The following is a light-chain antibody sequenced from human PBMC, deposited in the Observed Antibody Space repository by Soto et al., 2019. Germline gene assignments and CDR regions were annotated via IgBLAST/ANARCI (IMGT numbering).Light chain of an antibody. CDR1: SRDGGGYNF. J-gene: IGLJ1*01. CDR2: DVS. CDR3: CSYTSSTSYV. V-gene: IGLV2-14*01. Sequence: QSLVTQPVSPFRSPVPSVTHSRPGNSRDGGGYNFVSWYQQHPGKAPKLMIYDVSIRPSGVSNRFSGSKSGTTASLTISGLQAEDEADYYCCSYTSSTSYVFGTGTKVTVL.